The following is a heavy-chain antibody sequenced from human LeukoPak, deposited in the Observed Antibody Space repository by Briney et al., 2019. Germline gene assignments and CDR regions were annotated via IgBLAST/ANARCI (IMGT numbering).Heavy chain of an antibody. CDR1: GFTFSDYY. CDR2: ISSSGSTI. V-gene: IGHV3-11*01. D-gene: IGHD5-12*01. J-gene: IGHJ4*02. Sequence: GGSLRLSCAASGFTFSDYYMSWIRQAPGKGLEWVSYISSSGSTIYCADSVKGRFTISRDNAKNSLYLQMNSLRAEDAAVYYCAKDPAFSVATIQRVDYYFDYWGQGTLVTVSS. CDR3: AKDPAFSVATIQRVDYYFDY.